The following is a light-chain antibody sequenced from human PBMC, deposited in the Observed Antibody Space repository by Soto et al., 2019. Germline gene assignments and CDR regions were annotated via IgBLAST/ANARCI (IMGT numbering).Light chain of an antibody. CDR2: GAS. CDR3: QQYDSSSYT. CDR1: QSVSSSY. J-gene: IGKJ2*01. Sequence: EIVLTQSPGTLSLSPGERATLSCRASQSVSSSYLAWYQQKRGQAPRLLIYGASSRAAGIPDRFSGSGSGTDFNLTISRLAPEDVAVYYCQQYDSSSYTFGQGTKLEIK. V-gene: IGKV3-20*01.